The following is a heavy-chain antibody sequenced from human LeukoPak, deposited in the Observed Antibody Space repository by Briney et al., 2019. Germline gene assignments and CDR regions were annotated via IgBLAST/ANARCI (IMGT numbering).Heavy chain of an antibody. Sequence: SETLSLTCTVSGGSISYYYWSWIRQPPGKGLEWIGYIYYSGSTTYNPSLKSRVTISVDTSKNQFSLKLSSVTAADTAVYYCARAVGYYYYMDVWGKGTTVSVSS. CDR3: ARAVGYYYYMDV. CDR2: IYYSGST. D-gene: IGHD4-23*01. J-gene: IGHJ6*03. V-gene: IGHV4-59*12. CDR1: GGSISYYY.